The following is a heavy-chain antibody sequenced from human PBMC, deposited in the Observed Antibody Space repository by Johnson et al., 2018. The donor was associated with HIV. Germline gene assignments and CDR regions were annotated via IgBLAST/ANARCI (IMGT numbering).Heavy chain of an antibody. J-gene: IGHJ3*02. CDR2: IRSKGNNYAT. D-gene: IGHD2-15*01. CDR1: GFTFSGSA. V-gene: IGHV3-73*01. CDR3: TKLVGYCSGGGCYTPGDI. Sequence: DVQLAESGGGLVQPGGSLKLACAASGFTFSGSALHWVSQASGKGLEWVGHIRSKGNNYATAYAASVKGRFTISRDDSQNTAYLQMNRLKTEDTAVYYCTKLVGYCSGGGCYTPGDIWGQGTMVTVSS.